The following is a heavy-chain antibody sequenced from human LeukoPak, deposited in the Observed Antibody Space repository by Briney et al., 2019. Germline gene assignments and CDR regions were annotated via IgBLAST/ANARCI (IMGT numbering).Heavy chain of an antibody. J-gene: IGHJ4*02. Sequence: NTGESLKISCKGSGYSFTSYWIGWVRQMPGKGLEWMGIIYPGDSDTRYSPSFQGQVTISADKSISTAYLQWSSLKASDTAMYYCARVAYCGGDCYPFYYFDYWGQGTLVTVS. CDR1: GYSFTSYW. CDR2: IYPGDSDT. CDR3: ARVAYCGGDCYPFYYFDY. V-gene: IGHV5-51*01. D-gene: IGHD2-21*02.